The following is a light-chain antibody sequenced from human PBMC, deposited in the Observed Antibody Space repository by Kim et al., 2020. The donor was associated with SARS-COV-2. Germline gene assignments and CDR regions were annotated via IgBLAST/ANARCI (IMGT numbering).Light chain of an antibody. J-gene: IGKJ2*01. CDR1: QSITNY. Sequence: ASLGHRVIITCRASQSITNYLNWYQQRPGKAHKLLIYGASNLQSGVPSRFSGGGSGTEFTLTISSLQAEDFATYYCQQSFSSPPYTFGQGTKLEI. V-gene: IGKV1-39*01. CDR2: GAS. CDR3: QQSFSSPPYT.